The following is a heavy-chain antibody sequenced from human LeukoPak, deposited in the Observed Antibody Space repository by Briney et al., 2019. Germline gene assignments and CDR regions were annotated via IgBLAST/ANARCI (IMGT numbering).Heavy chain of an antibody. J-gene: IGHJ3*02. D-gene: IGHD1-1*01. Sequence: ASVKVSCKASGYTFTGYYMHWVRQAPGQGLEWMGWINPNSGGTNSAQKFQGRVTMTRDTSISTAYMELSRLRSDDTAVYYCARVASTTRRHDAFDTWGQGTMVIVSS. CDR1: GYTFTGYY. CDR2: INPNSGGT. CDR3: ARVASTTRRHDAFDT. V-gene: IGHV1-2*02.